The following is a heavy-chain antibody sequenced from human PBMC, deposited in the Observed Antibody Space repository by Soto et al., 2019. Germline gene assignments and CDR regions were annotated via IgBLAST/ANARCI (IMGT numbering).Heavy chain of an antibody. J-gene: IGHJ6*02. V-gene: IGHV4-39*01. CDR2: IYYSGST. CDR1: GGSTSSSSYY. D-gene: IGHD2-8*01. Sequence: PSETLSLTCTVSGGSTSSSSYYWGWIRQPPGKGLEWIGSIYYSGSTYYNPSLKSRVTISVDTSKNQFSLKLSSVTAADTAVYYCARRGLDGVCSPNYYYYGMDVWGQGITLTVS. CDR3: ARRGLDGVCSPNYYYYGMDV.